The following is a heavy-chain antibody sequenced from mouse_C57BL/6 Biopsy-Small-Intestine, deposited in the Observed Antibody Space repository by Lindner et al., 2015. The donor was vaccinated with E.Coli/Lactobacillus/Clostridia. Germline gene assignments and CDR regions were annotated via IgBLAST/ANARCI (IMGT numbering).Heavy chain of an antibody. CDR2: IYPRSGNT. Sequence: VQLQESGAELARPGASVKLSCKASGYTFISYGISWVKQRTGQGLEWIGEIYPRSGNTYYNEKFKGKATLTADKSSSTAYMELRSLTSEDSAVYFCARNYGSSYWYFDVWGTGTTVTVSS. CDR3: ARNYGSSYWYFDV. CDR1: GYTFISYG. J-gene: IGHJ1*03. D-gene: IGHD1-1*01. V-gene: IGHV1-81*01.